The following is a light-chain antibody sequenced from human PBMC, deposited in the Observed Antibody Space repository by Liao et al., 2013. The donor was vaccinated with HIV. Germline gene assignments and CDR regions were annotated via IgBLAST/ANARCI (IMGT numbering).Light chain of an antibody. CDR1: KLEDKY. J-gene: IGLJ2*01. CDR3: QAWDRRTSSVA. CDR2: QDS. V-gene: IGLV3-1*01. Sequence: SYELTQPPSMSVSPGQTASITCSGDKLEDKYASWYQQKPGQSPVLVIYQDSYQDSKRPSGIPERFSGSNSDNTATLTISATQAMDEGDYYCQAWDRRTSSVAFGGGTKLTVL.